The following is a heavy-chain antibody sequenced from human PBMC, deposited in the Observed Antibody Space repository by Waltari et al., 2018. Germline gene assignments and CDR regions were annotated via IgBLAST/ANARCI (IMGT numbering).Heavy chain of an antibody. J-gene: IGHJ4*02. CDR2: SSGVGYPV. D-gene: IGHD1-26*01. V-gene: IGHV3-48*01. Sequence: EVQLVESGGGLVQPGGSLRLSCAASGFNFSPYGMNWVRQAPGRGLEWVVDSSGVGYPVYYADSVKGRFTIARDNARNSRFLQMNGLRAEDTALYYCAPLGASRLTWTDWGQGTLVTVSS. CDR1: GFNFSPYG. CDR3: APLGASRLTWTD.